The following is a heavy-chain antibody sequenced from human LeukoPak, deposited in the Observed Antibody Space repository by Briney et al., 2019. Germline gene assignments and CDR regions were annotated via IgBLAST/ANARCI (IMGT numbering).Heavy chain of an antibody. V-gene: IGHV3-23*01. J-gene: IGHJ4*02. D-gene: IGHD4-4*01. CDR1: GFTFSSYA. CDR2: ISGSGGST. Sequence: GGSLRLSCAASGFTFSSYAMSWVRQAPGKGLEWVSAISGSGGSTYYADSVKGRFTISRDNSKNTLYLQMDSLRAEDTAVYYCAKDRLFYSNYPNYWGQGTLVTVSS. CDR3: AKDRLFYSNYPNY.